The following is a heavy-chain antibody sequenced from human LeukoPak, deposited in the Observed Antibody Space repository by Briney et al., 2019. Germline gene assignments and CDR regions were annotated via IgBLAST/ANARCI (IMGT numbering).Heavy chain of an antibody. V-gene: IGHV4-38-2*02. CDR3: ARHSGHSSTNDAFDI. Sequence: SETLSLTCTVSGYSISSGYYWGWIRQPPGKGLEWIGSIYHSGSTYYNPSLKSRVTISEDMSKNQFSLKLTSVTAADTAVYYCARHSGHSSTNDAFDIWGQGTMVIVSS. J-gene: IGHJ3*02. CDR2: IYHSGST. CDR1: GYSISSGYY. D-gene: IGHD6-13*01.